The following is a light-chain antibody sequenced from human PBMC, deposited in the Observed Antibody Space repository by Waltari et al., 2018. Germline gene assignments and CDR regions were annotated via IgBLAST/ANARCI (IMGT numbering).Light chain of an antibody. V-gene: IGKV4-1*01. CDR3: QQYYSTPWT. CDR2: WAS. CDR1: QSVLYSSDNKNF. Sequence: DIVMTQSPDSLAVSLCERATINCKSSQSVLYSSDNKNFLAWYQQKPGQPPKLLIYWASTRESGVPDRFSGSGSGTDFTLTISSLQAEDVAVYYCQQYYSTPWTFAQGTKVEIK. J-gene: IGKJ1*01.